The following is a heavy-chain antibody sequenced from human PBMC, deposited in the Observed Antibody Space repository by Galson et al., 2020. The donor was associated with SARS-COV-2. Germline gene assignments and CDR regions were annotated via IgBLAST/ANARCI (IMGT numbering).Heavy chain of an antibody. Sequence: ASVKVSCKASGYTFTSYGISWVRQAPGQGLEWMGWISAYNGNTNYAQKLQGRVTMTTDTSTSTAYMELRSLRSDDTAVYYCARDQSHRGYYDILTGYYYYYGMDVWGQGTTVTVSS. CDR1: GYTFTSYG. J-gene: IGHJ6*02. CDR3: ARDQSHRGYYDILTGYYYYYGMDV. CDR2: ISAYNGNT. V-gene: IGHV1-18*01. D-gene: IGHD3-9*01.